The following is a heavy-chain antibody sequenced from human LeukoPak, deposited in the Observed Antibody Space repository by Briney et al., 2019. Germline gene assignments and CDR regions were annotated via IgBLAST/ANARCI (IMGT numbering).Heavy chain of an antibody. V-gene: IGHV4-4*07. D-gene: IGHD4-23*01. J-gene: IGHJ6*03. CDR1: GGSISSYY. Sequence: SETLSLTCTVSGGSISSYYWSWIRQPAWKGLEWIGRIYTSGSTNYNPSLKSRVTMSVDTSKNQFSLKLSSVTAADTAVYYCARSTTVVTPDYYMDVWGKGTTATVSS. CDR3: ARSTTVVTPDYYMDV. CDR2: IYTSGST.